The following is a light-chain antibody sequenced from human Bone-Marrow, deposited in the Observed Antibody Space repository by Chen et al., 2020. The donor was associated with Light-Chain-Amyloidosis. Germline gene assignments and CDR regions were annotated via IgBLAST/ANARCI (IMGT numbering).Light chain of an antibody. CDR2: AVS. J-gene: IGLJ1*01. Sequence: QSALTQPATVSGSPGQSITISCTGTSGDVGTYNYVSWYQQHPGKAPKVMIYAVSNRPSGVSNLFSGSKSGNTASLTISGLQAEDEADYYCSSFTSSSSYVFGPGTKVTVL. CDR3: SSFTSSSSYV. CDR1: SGDVGTYNY. V-gene: IGLV2-14*01.